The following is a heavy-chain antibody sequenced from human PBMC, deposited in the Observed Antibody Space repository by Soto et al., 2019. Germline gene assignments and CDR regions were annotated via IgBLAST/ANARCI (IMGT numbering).Heavy chain of an antibody. J-gene: IGHJ6*02. V-gene: IGHV4-34*01. CDR1: GDSLMSGNYY. Sequence: SETLSITCTVSGDSLMSGNYYWSWIRQPPGKGLEWIGEINHSGSTNYNPSLKSRVTISVDTSKNQFSLKLSSVTAADTAVYYCARGPYYYYGMDVWGQGTTVTVSS. CDR3: ARGPYYYYGMDV. CDR2: INHSGST.